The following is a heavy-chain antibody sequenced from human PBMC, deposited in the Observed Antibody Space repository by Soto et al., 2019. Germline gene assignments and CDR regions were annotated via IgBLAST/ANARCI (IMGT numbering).Heavy chain of an antibody. CDR2: MNPNSGNT. CDR1: GYTFTSYG. J-gene: IGHJ6*03. D-gene: IGHD5-12*01. CDR3: ARGHSGYDRNYYYYMDV. V-gene: IGHV1-8*02. Sequence: GASVKVSCKASGYTFTSYGINWVRQATGQGLEWMGWMNPNSGNTGYAQKFQGRVTMTRNTSISTAYMELSSLRSEDTAVYYCARGHSGYDRNYYYYMDVWGKGTTVTVSS.